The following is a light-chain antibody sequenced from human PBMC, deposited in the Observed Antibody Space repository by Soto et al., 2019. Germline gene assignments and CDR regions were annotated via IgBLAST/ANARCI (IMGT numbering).Light chain of an antibody. V-gene: IGKV2-28*01. J-gene: IGKJ1*01. CDR3: MQALQTPFWT. CDR1: QSLLHSNGYNY. CDR2: LGS. Sequence: DIVMTQSPLSLPVTPGEPASISCRSSQSLLHSNGYNYLDWYLQKPGQSPQLLIYLGSNRASGVPDRFSGGGSGTDFTLKISRVEAEDVGVYYCMQALQTPFWTFGQGTKVEIK.